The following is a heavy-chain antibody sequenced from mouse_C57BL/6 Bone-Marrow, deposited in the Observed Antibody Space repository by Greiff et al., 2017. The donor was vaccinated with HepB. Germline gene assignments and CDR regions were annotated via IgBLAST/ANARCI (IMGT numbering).Heavy chain of an antibody. Sequence: VQRVESGAELARPGASVKLSCKASGYTFTSYGISWVKQRTGQGLEWIGEIYPRSGNTYYNEKFKGKATLTADKSSSTAYMELRSLTSEDSAVYFCAITPYSVYAMDYWGQGTSVTVSS. CDR2: IYPRSGNT. D-gene: IGHD2-12*01. CDR1: GYTFTSYG. CDR3: AITPYSVYAMDY. J-gene: IGHJ4*01. V-gene: IGHV1-81*01.